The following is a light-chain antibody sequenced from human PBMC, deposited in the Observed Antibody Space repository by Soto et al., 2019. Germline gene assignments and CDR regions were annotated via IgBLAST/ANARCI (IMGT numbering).Light chain of an antibody. CDR1: QSIGSL. CDR2: KAS. CDR3: QQTNSFPRT. J-gene: IGKJ1*01. V-gene: IGKV1-5*03. Sequence: DIQITQSLSTLSASVSDRVTITCLASQSIGSLLAWYQQKPGEAPKLLIYKASSLGSGVPSRFSGSGSGTDFTLTINSLQPEDFATYYCQQTNSFPRTFGQGTKVDIK.